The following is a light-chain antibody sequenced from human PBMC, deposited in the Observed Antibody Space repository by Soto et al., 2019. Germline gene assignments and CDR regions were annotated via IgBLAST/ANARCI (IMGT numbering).Light chain of an antibody. V-gene: IGKV1-9*01. CDR1: QGISRY. CDR3: QQLNTYPWT. CDR2: AAS. Sequence: IQLTQTPSSLSASVGDGFTITCRASQGISRYLAWYQQKPGKAPMLLIYAASTLLSGVPSRFSGSGSGADFTLTISSLQPEDFATYYCQQLNTYPWTFGQGTKVDIK. J-gene: IGKJ1*01.